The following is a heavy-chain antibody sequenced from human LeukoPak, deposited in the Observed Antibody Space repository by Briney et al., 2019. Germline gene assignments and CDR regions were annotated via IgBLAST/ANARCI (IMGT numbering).Heavy chain of an antibody. Sequence: IPSETLSLTCAVSGYSISSGYYWGWIRQPPGKGLEWIGSIYHSGSTYYNPSLKSRVTISVDTSKNQFSLKLSSVTAADTAVYYCARDPRGNSVVWFDPWGQGTLVTVSS. V-gene: IGHV4-38-2*02. D-gene: IGHD4-23*01. J-gene: IGHJ5*02. CDR2: IYHSGST. CDR1: GYSISSGYY. CDR3: ARDPRGNSVVWFDP.